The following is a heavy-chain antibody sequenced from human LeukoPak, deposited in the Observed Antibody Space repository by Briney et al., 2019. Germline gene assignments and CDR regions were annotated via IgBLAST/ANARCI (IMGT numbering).Heavy chain of an antibody. D-gene: IGHD3-16*01. Sequence: PGRSLRLSCAASGFTFDDDAMHWVRQAPGKGLEWVSGISWNSGSIGYADSVKGRFTISRDNAKNSLYLQMNSLRAEDTALYYCAKDWGEYYYYGMDVWGQGTTVTVSS. CDR2: ISWNSGSI. V-gene: IGHV3-9*01. CDR3: AKDWGEYYYYGMDV. J-gene: IGHJ6*01. CDR1: GFTFDDDA.